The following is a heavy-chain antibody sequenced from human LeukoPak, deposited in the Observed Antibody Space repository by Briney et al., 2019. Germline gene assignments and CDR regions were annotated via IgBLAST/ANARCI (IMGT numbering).Heavy chain of an antibody. CDR1: GFTFGDYY. CDR2: ISGSSGTI. J-gene: IGHJ4*02. Sequence: GGSLRLSCAASGFTFGDYYMSWIRQAPGKGLEWVSYISGSSGTIYYAGSVKGRFTISRDNAENSLYLQLNSLRAEDTAVYYCARRAARSPYFDYWGQGTLVTVSS. D-gene: IGHD6-6*01. CDR3: ARRAARSPYFDY. V-gene: IGHV3-11*04.